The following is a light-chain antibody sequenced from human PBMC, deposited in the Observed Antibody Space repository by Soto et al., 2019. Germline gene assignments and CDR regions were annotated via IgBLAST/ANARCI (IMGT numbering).Light chain of an antibody. CDR2: KAS. CDR1: QSISSW. J-gene: IGKJ1*01. V-gene: IGKV1-5*03. Sequence: DIKMTQSPSTLSASVGGRVTIACRASQSISSWLAWYQQKPGKAPKLLIYKASSLESGVPSRFSGSGSGTEFTLTISSLQPDDFATYYCQHYNTYPWTFGQGTMVDIK. CDR3: QHYNTYPWT.